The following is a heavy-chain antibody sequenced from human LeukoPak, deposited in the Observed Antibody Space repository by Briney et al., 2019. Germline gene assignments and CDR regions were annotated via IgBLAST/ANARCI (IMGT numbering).Heavy chain of an antibody. J-gene: IGHJ4*02. CDR1: GFAFSSYA. D-gene: IGHD1-20*01. CDR3: AKDPHARVTGTTLY. V-gene: IGHV3-23*01. Sequence: PGGSLRLSCAASGFAFSSYAMNWVRQAPGKGLEWVSALSGSGGTTYYADSVKGRFTISRDNSKNTLYLQMNSLRAEDTAVYYCAKDPHARVTGTTLYWGQGTLVTVSS. CDR2: LSGSGGTT.